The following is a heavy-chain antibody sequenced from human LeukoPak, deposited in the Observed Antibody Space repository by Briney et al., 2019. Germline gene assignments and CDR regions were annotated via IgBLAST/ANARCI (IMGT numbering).Heavy chain of an antibody. V-gene: IGHV3-30*01. CDR2: ISYDGSNK. CDR3: ARVLGLLWFGESRPFDY. J-gene: IGHJ4*02. CDR1: GFTFSSYA. Sequence: GRSLRLSCAASGFTFSSYAMHWVRQAPGKGLEWVAVISYDGSNKYYADSVKGRFTISRDNSKNTLYLQMNSLRAEDTAVYYCARVLGLLWFGESRPFDYWGQGTLVTVSS. D-gene: IGHD3-10*01.